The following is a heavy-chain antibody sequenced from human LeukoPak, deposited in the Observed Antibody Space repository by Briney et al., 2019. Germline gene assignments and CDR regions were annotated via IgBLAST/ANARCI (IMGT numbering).Heavy chain of an antibody. CDR3: ARAKKYQLNNWFDP. CDR2: IYHSGST. Sequence: PSETLSLTCAVSGASISSTNWWNWVRQPPGQGLEWIGDIYHSGSTNYNPSLKSRVTISVDTSKNQFSLKLSSVTAADTAVYYCARAKKYQLNNWFDPWGQGTLVTVSS. J-gene: IGHJ5*02. CDR1: GASISSTNW. D-gene: IGHD2-2*01. V-gene: IGHV4-4*02.